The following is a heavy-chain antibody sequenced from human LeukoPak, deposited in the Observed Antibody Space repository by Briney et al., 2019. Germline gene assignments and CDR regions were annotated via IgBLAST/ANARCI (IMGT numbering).Heavy chain of an antibody. CDR1: GDSVTNRNYL. Sequence: SETLSLTCAVSGDSVTNRNYLWGWIRQPPGKGLEWIGNVEYDGRTYYDPSLRGRVTISLDTSKNHFSLNLNFVSDADTAIYYCARYSRVFGWFDPWGRGTLVTVSS. CDR3: ARYSRVFGWFDP. V-gene: IGHV4-39*02. CDR2: VEYDGRT. J-gene: IGHJ5*02. D-gene: IGHD4-11*01.